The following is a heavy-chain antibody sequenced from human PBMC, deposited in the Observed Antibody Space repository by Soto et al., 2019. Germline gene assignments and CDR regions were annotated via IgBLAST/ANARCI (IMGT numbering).Heavy chain of an antibody. CDR2: IWYDGSNK. V-gene: IGHV3-33*01. CDR1: GFTFTSYG. J-gene: IGHJ4*02. CDR3: ARDRRFLEWLDY. D-gene: IGHD3-3*01. Sequence: QMHLVESGGGVVQPGRYLTLSCVASGFTFTSYGIHWVRQAPGKGLEWVAVIWYDGSNKYYGGSVKGRFSISRDNSKNTVYLQMNSLRAEDTAVYYCARDRRFLEWLDYWGQGTLVSVSS.